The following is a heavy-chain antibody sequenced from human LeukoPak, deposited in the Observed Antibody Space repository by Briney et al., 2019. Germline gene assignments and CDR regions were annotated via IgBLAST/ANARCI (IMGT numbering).Heavy chain of an antibody. Sequence: SQTLSLTCAISGDSVSSNSAAWNWIRQSLSRGLEWLERTYYRSKWYNDYAVSVKGRVTINPDTSKNQFSLQLNSVTPEDTAVYYCAREATGWRPLDFWGQGTLVTVSS. D-gene: IGHD6-19*01. CDR1: GDSVSSNSAA. J-gene: IGHJ4*02. CDR3: AREATGWRPLDF. V-gene: IGHV6-1*01. CDR2: TYYRSKWYN.